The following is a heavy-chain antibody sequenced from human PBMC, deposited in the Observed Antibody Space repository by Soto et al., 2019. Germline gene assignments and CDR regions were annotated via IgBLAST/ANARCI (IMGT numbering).Heavy chain of an antibody. CDR2: ISWNSDST. J-gene: IGHJ4*02. V-gene: IGHV3-9*01. D-gene: IGHD4-17*01. Sequence: EVHLVESGGGVAQPGRSLRLSCATSGFTFDDYAMHWVRQAPGKGLEWVSGISWNSDSTGYADSVKGRFTTSRDNAKKSLFLQMNSLRSEDTAFYFCARTTWGYGEPLDSWGQGTLVTVSS. CDR3: ARTTWGYGEPLDS. CDR1: GFTFDDYA.